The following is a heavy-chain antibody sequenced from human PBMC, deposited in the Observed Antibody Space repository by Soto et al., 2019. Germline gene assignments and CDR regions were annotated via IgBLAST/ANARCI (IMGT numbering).Heavy chain of an antibody. Sequence: QAQLVQSGADVKKPGASVKVSCQASGYPFSNFGFSWVRQAPGQGLEWMGWISVDNGNTNYAQRFQDRLTLTTDTSTTTAYMQLRSLRSDDTAVYYCARDLGCGADCYSIYYYGMDVWGQGTTVTVSS. CDR3: ARDLGCGADCYSIYYYGMDV. CDR1: GYPFSNFG. J-gene: IGHJ6*02. V-gene: IGHV1-18*04. D-gene: IGHD2-21*02. CDR2: ISVDNGNT.